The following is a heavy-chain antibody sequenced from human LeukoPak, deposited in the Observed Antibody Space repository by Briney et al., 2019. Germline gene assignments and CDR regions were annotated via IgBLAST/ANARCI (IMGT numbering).Heavy chain of an antibody. D-gene: IGHD6-6*01. CDR1: GFTFSSYA. J-gene: IGHJ6*02. V-gene: IGHV3-9*01. CDR2: ISWNSGSI. Sequence: GGSLRLSCAASGFTFSSYAMSWVRQAPGKGLEWVSGISWNSGSIGYADSVKGRFTISRDNAKNSLYLQMNSLRAEDTALYYCAKGIAARLYYYGMDVWGQGTTVTVSS. CDR3: AKGIAARLYYYGMDV.